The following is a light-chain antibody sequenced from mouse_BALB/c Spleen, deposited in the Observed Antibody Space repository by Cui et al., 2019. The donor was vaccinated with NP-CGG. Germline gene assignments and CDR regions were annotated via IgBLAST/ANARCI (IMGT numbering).Light chain of an antibody. CDR1: TGAVTTSNY. J-gene: IGLJ1*01. CDR3: ALWYSNHWV. Sequence: QAVVTQESALTISPGETVTLTCRSSTGAVTTSNYANWVQEKPDHLFTGLIGGTNNRPPGVPARFSGSLIRDKAALTITGAQTEDEAIYFCALWYSNHWVFGGGTKLTVL. V-gene: IGLV1*01. CDR2: GTN.